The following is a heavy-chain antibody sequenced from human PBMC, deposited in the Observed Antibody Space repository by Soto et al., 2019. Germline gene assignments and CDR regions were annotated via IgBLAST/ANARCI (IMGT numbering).Heavy chain of an antibody. J-gene: IGHJ4*02. D-gene: IGHD6-13*01. CDR1: GGSISRYY. CDR3: ARSFGSWHDS. Sequence: SETLSLTCTLSGGSISRYYWTWIRQPAGQGLEWIGRMSTTGMTKYNPSLKSRVDMSIETSKNQFSLELTSVTAADTAVYYCARSFGSWHDSWGQGTLVTV. V-gene: IGHV4-4*07. CDR2: MSTTGMT.